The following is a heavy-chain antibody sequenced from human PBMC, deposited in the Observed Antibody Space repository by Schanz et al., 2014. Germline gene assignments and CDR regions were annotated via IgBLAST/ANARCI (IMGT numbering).Heavy chain of an antibody. D-gene: IGHD3-16*01. V-gene: IGHV3-30*02. CDR1: GFTFRTYG. Sequence: QVHLVESGGGVVQPGGSLRLSCAASGFTFRTYGMHWVRQAPGKGMEWVAFIRYDGSKIYYADSVKGRFTISRDNPKNTLSLQMNSLRVEDTAVYYCARDLAFGGVYDRHSPSWGLGTLVTVSS. J-gene: IGHJ5*02. CDR3: ARDLAFGGVYDRHSPS. CDR2: IRYDGSKI.